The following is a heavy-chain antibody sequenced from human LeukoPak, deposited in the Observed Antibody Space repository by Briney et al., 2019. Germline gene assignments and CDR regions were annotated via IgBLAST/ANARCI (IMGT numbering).Heavy chain of an antibody. J-gene: IGHJ4*02. V-gene: IGHV4-59*02. CDR2: IYNTGST. D-gene: IGHD3-22*01. CDR3: ARGHYDSRGYSEPFDY. Sequence: SETLSLTCTVSGDSVSSYYWSWIRQPPGKGLEWVGYIYNTGSTNYNPSLKSRVAISVDTSKNQFSLKLSSVTAADTAIYYCARGHYDSRGYSEPFDYWGQGTVVTVSS. CDR1: GDSVSSYY.